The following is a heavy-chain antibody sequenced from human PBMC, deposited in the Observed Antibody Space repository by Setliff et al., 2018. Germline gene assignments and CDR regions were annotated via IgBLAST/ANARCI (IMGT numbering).Heavy chain of an antibody. J-gene: IGHJ4*02. CDR2: ISHKGDLV. Sequence: GGSLRLSCAASGFSFNSFYMNWVRQAPGKGLEWISSISHKGDLVYPADSVRGRFTTSRDNAKNSLFLQMRNLRDEDTAVYYCARDSNSPDLDYWGQGTLVTVSS. CDR3: ARDSNSPDLDY. V-gene: IGHV3-48*02. CDR1: GFSFNSFY.